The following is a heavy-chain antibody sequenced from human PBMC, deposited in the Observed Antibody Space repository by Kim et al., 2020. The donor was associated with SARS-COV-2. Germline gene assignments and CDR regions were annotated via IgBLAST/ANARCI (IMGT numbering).Heavy chain of an antibody. CDR1: GFTFSSYS. CDR2: ISSSSSTI. J-gene: IGHJ4*02. Sequence: GGSLRLSCAAPGFTFSSYSMNWVRQAPGKGLEWVSYISSSSSTIYYADSVKGRFTISRDNAKNSLYLQMNSLRDEDTAVYYCARDWNYYDSSGYYYGWGQGTLVTVSS. D-gene: IGHD3-22*01. CDR3: ARDWNYYDSSGYYYG. V-gene: IGHV3-48*02.